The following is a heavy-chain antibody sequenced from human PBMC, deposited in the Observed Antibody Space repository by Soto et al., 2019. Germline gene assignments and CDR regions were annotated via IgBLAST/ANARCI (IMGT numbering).Heavy chain of an antibody. CDR2: IKQDGSEK. D-gene: IGHD6-19*01. CDR3: AREAGPFYSSGWYYFDY. Sequence: GGSLRLSCAASGFTFSSYWMSWVRQAPGKGLEWVANIKQDGSEKYYVDSVKGRFTISRDNAKNSLYLQMNSLRAEDTAVYYCAREAGPFYSSGWYYFDYWGQGTLVTVSS. V-gene: IGHV3-7*01. J-gene: IGHJ4*02. CDR1: GFTFSSYW.